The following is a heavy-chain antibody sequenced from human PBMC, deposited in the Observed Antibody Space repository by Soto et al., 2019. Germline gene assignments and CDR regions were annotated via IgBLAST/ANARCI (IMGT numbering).Heavy chain of an antibody. D-gene: IGHD3-10*01. V-gene: IGHV2-5*01. J-gene: IGHJ2*01. CDR1: GFSLSTSGVG. CDR2: IYWNDDK. CDR3: AHSGERSTMVMGAGWYFDL. Sequence: GSGPTLVNPTQTLTLTCTFSGFSLSTSGVGVGWIRQPPGKALERLALIYWNDDKRYSPSLKSRLTITKDTSKNQVVLTMTNMDPVDTATYYCAHSGERSTMVMGAGWYFDLWGRGTLVTVSS.